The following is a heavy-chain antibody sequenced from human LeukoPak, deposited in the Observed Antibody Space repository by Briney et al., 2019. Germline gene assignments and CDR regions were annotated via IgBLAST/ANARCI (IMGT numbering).Heavy chain of an antibody. CDR2: INPSGGST. J-gene: IGHJ4*02. V-gene: IGHV1-46*01. Sequence: GASVKVSCKPSGYTFTSYYMHWVRHAPGQGLEWMGIINPSGGSTSYAQKFQGRVTMTRDTSTSTVYMELRSLRSEDTAVYYCARAPDYDFWSGYIRQNYFDYWGQGTLVTVSS. D-gene: IGHD3-3*01. CDR3: ARAPDYDFWSGYIRQNYFDY. CDR1: GYTFTSYY.